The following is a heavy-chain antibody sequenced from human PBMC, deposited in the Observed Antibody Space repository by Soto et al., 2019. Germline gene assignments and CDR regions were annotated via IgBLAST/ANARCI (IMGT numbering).Heavy chain of an antibody. D-gene: IGHD2-15*01. Sequence: SQTLSLTCAISGDSVSSNSAARNWIRQSPSRGLEWLGRTYYRSKWYNDYAVSVKSRVTINPDTSKNQFSLQLNYVTPEDTAVYYCARVHCSAGTCLDGLDFWGQGTTVTVSS. CDR2: TYYRSKWYN. J-gene: IGHJ6*02. CDR3: ARVHCSAGTCLDGLDF. CDR1: GDSVSSNSAA. V-gene: IGHV6-1*01.